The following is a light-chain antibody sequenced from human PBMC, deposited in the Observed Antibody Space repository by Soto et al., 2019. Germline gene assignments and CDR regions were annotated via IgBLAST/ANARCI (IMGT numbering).Light chain of an antibody. V-gene: IGKV4-1*01. CDR3: QQYYSSPRT. Sequence: DIVMTQSPDSLAVSLGERATINCKSSQNVLYSSNNKNYLTWYQQKPGQPPKLLIYWASTRESGVPDRFGGSGSGTDFTLTISSLQAEDVAVYYCQQYYSSPRTFGQGTKVEIK. CDR1: QNVLYSSNNKNY. J-gene: IGKJ1*01. CDR2: WAS.